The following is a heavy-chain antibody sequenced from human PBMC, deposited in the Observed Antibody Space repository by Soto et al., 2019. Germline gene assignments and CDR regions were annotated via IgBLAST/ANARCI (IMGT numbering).Heavy chain of an antibody. CDR1: GGTFSSYA. Sequence: ASVKVSCKASGGTFSSYAISWVRQAPGQGLEWMGGIIPIFGTANYAQKFQGRVTITADESTSTAYMELSSLRSEDTAVYYCARSGGLYCGGDCYSTPDAFDIWGQGTMVTVSS. CDR3: ARSGGLYCGGDCYSTPDAFDI. CDR2: IIPIFGTA. D-gene: IGHD2-21*02. V-gene: IGHV1-69*13. J-gene: IGHJ3*02.